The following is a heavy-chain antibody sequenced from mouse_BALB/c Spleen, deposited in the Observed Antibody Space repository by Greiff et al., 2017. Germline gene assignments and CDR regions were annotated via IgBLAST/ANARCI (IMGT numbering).Heavy chain of an antibody. D-gene: IGHD2-10*02. Sequence: EVKVEESGPGLVKPSQSLSLTCSVTGYSITSGYYWNWIRQFPGNKLEWMGYISYDGSNNYNPSLKNRISITRDTSKNQFFLKLNSVTTEDTATYYCARGGEYGNYVPYWGQGTTLTVSS. CDR3: ARGGEYGNYVPY. V-gene: IGHV3-6*02. CDR2: ISYDGSN. CDR1: GYSITSGYY. J-gene: IGHJ2*01.